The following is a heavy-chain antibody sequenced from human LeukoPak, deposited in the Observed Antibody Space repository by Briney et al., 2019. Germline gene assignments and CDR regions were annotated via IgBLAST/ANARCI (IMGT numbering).Heavy chain of an antibody. J-gene: IGHJ4*02. CDR3: ARATTVTTPLDY. CDR1: GFTVSSNY. Sequence: PGGSLRPSCAASGFTVSSNYMSWVRQAPGKGLEWVSVIYSGGSTYYADSVKGRFTISRDNSKNTLYLQMNSLRAEDTAVYYCARATTVTTPLDYWGQGTLVTVSS. D-gene: IGHD4-17*01. CDR2: IYSGGST. V-gene: IGHV3-53*01.